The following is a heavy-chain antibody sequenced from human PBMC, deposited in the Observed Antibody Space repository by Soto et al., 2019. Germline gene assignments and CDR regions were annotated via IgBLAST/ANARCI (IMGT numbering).Heavy chain of an antibody. CDR3: ACQYYYGSGRGNFDY. D-gene: IGHD3-10*01. Sequence: QVQLVQSGAEVKKPGSSVKVSCKASGGTFSSYTISWVRQAPGQGLEWMGRIIPILGIANYAQKFQGRVTITADKATSTAYMELSSLRSEDTAVYYCACQYYYGSGRGNFDYWGQGTLVTVSS. J-gene: IGHJ4*02. CDR1: GGTFSSYT. CDR2: IIPILGIA. V-gene: IGHV1-69*02.